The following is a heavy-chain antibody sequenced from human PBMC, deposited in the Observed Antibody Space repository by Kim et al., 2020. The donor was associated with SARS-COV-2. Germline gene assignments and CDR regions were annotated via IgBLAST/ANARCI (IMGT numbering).Heavy chain of an antibody. J-gene: IGHJ3*02. CDR3: VKGGERLLWFGELLNDAFDI. V-gene: IGHV3-64D*06. CDR1: GFTFSSYA. Sequence: GGSLRLSCSASGFTFSSYAMHWVRQAPGKGLEYVSAISSNGGSTYYADSVKGRFTISRDNSKNTLYLQMSSLRAEDTAVYYCVKGGERLLWFGELLNDAFDIWGQGTMVTVSS. CDR2: ISSNGGST. D-gene: IGHD3-10*01.